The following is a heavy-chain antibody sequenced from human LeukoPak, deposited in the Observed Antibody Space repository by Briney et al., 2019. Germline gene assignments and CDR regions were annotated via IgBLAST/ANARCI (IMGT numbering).Heavy chain of an antibody. D-gene: IGHD3-22*01. CDR1: GGSFSGYY. J-gene: IGHJ4*02. CDR3: ARGYDYYDSSGYYYY. CDR2: INHSGST. Sequence: PSETLSLTXAVYGGSFSGYYWSWIRQSPGKGLEWIGEINHSGSTNYNPSLKSRVTISVDTSKNQFSLKLSSVTAADTAVYYCARGYDYYDSSGYYYYWGQGTLVTVSS. V-gene: IGHV4-34*01.